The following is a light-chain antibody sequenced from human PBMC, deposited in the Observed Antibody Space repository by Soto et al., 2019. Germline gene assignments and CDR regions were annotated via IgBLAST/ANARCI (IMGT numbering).Light chain of an antibody. CDR1: SSDVGSYNL. Sequence: QSVLTQPASVSGSPGQSITISCTGTSSDVGSYNLVSWYQQHPGRAPKLMMFEGNKRPSGIPTRFSGSKSGNTASLTISGLQAEDEADYYCCSYATGDSAVFGGGTQLTVL. V-gene: IGLV2-23*01. CDR2: EGN. J-gene: IGLJ7*01. CDR3: CSYATGDSAV.